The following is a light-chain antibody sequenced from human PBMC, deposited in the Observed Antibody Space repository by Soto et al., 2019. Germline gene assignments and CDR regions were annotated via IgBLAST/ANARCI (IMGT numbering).Light chain of an antibody. CDR1: QGIRSH. CDR2: AAS. J-gene: IGKJ2*01. CDR3: QQINSYPYT. V-gene: IGKV1-9*01. Sequence: DLQLTQSPSFLSASVGDRVTLTCRASQGIRSHLAWYQQKPGKAPKLLIYAASTLQSGVPSRFSGSGSGTEFTLTISSLQPEDFATYSCQQINSYPYTFGQGTKLEIK.